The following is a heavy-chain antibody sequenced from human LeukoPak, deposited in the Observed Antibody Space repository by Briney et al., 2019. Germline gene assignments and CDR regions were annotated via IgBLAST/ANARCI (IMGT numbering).Heavy chain of an antibody. V-gene: IGHV1-46*01. CDR3: ATGTYSSSWYYFDY. J-gene: IGHJ4*02. D-gene: IGHD6-13*01. Sequence: PVASVKVSCKVSGYTFTSYYMHWVRQAPGQGLEWMGIINPRGGSTSYAQKFQGRVTMTRDTSISTAYMELSRLRSDDTAVYYCATGTYSSSWYYFDYWGQGTLVTVSS. CDR1: GYTFTSYY. CDR2: INPRGGST.